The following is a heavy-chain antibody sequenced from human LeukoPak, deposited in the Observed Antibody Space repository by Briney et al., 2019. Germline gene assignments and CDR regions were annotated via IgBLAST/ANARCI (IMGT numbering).Heavy chain of an antibody. CDR2: ISYDGNTK. Sequence: RLSCAXSGFXFSSYGMHWVRQAAGKGLEWVTIISYDGNTKYYADSVKGRFTISRDNSNNTLYLQMNSLRAEDTAVYYCAKDGNVAAAGDFDYWGQGTLVTVSS. V-gene: IGHV3-30*18. CDR3: AKDGNVAAAGDFDY. CDR1: GFXFSSYG. J-gene: IGHJ4*02. D-gene: IGHD6-13*01.